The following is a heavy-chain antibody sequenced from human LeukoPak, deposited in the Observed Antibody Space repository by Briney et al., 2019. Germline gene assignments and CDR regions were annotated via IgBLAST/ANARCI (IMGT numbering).Heavy chain of an antibody. Sequence: PGGSLRHSCAAPGFTFANHAMSWVPQPPGKGLEWVSAISGGGDITYYADSVKGRFTISRDNSKDTLFLQMHSLRPGDTAVYYCVREDTPATANYWGQGTLVTISS. CDR3: VREDTPATANY. D-gene: IGHD2-21*02. J-gene: IGHJ4*02. CDR2: ISGGGDIT. V-gene: IGHV3-23*01. CDR1: GFTFANHA.